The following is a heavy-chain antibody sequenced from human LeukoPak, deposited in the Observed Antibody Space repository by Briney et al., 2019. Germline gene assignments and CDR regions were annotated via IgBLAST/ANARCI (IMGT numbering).Heavy chain of an antibody. CDR1: GFIFSDYY. D-gene: IGHD5-12*01. J-gene: IGHJ4*02. Sequence: GGSLRLSCAASGFIFSDYYMSWIRQAPGKGLEWVAYITSSGDDIYYADSVKGRLTISRDNAKNALFLQMNSLRVEDTATYYCASDIVATSGDFWGQGTLVSVSS. V-gene: IGHV3-11*01. CDR3: ASDIVATSGDF. CDR2: ITSSGDDI.